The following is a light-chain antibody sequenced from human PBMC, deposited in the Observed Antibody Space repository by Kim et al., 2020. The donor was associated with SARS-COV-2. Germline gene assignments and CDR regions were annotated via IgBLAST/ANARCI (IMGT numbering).Light chain of an antibody. Sequence: SSVGDRVTISCRASQGIGSRLVLYQQKPENAPKSLIYAASTLQSWVPSRFSGSGSGSDFTLTITSLQPEDSATYYCQQYNDYPITFGQGTRLEIK. CDR2: AAS. CDR3: QQYNDYPIT. CDR1: QGIGSR. V-gene: IGKV1D-16*01. J-gene: IGKJ5*01.